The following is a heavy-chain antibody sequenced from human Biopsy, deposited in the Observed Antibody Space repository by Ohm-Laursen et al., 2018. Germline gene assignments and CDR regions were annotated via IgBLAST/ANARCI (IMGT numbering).Heavy chain of an antibody. V-gene: IGHV3-21*01. CDR2: VTTTSSYI. CDR3: TGDSGGLGDY. CDR1: GFTVYNNY. Sequence: SLRLSCAASGFTVYNNYMTWVRQAPGKGLEWVSSVTTTSSYIYYADSVKGRFTISRDNAKNSLHLQMNSLRAEDTAVYYCTGDSGGLGDYWGQGTLVTVSS. J-gene: IGHJ4*02. D-gene: IGHD2-8*02.